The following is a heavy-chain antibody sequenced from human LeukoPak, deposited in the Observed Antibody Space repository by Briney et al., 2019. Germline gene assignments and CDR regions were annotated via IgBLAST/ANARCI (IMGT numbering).Heavy chain of an antibody. CDR3: ARGRGAYCGGDCSYFDY. J-gene: IGHJ4*02. D-gene: IGHD2-21*02. V-gene: IGHV1-8*01. CDR2: MNPNSGNT. Sequence: ASVKVSCKASGYTFTSYDINWVRQATGQGPEWMGWMNPNSGNTGYAQKFQRRVTMTRNTSISTAYMELSSLRSEDTAVYYCARGRGAYCGGDCSYFDYWGQGTLVTVSS. CDR1: GYTFTSYD.